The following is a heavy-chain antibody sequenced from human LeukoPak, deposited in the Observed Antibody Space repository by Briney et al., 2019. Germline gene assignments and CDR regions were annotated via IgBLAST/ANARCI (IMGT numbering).Heavy chain of an antibody. D-gene: IGHD1-26*01. CDR3: ARDRDSGSYYKYYFDY. J-gene: IGHJ4*02. Sequence: GGSLRLSCAASGFTFSSYAMHWVRQAPGKGLEGVAVISYDGSNKYYADSVKGRFTISRDNSKNTLYLQMNSLRAEDTAVYYCARDRDSGSYYKYYFDYWGQGTLVTVSS. CDR2: ISYDGSNK. V-gene: IGHV3-30*01. CDR1: GFTFSSYA.